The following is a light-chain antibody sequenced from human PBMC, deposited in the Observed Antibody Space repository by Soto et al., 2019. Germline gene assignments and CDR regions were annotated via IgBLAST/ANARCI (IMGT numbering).Light chain of an antibody. CDR1: SSDVGGYNY. CDR2: HVS. V-gene: IGLV2-14*03. CDR3: SSYASSSTFYV. J-gene: IGLJ1*01. Sequence: QSALTQPASVSGSPGQSITISCTGTSSDVGGYNYVSWYQQHPGKAPKLMIYHVSNRPSGVSNRFSGSKSGNTASLTISGLQAEDEADYYCSSYASSSTFYVFGSGTKVTVL.